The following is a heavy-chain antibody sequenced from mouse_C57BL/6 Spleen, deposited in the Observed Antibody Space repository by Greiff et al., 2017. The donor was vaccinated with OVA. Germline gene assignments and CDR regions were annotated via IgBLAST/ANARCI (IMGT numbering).Heavy chain of an antibody. V-gene: IGHV1-84*01. J-gene: IGHJ1*03. Sequence: QVQLLESGPALLQPGASVTLSCKSSVYPFPVYSLPWVQQSPGQGLAWIGWIYPGSGNTKYNEKFKGKATLTVDTSSSTAYMQLSSLTSEDSAVYFCARGGTTVHWYFDVWGTGTTVTVSS. CDR1: VYPFPVYS. D-gene: IGHD1-1*01. CDR3: ARGGTTVHWYFDV. CDR2: IYPGSGNT.